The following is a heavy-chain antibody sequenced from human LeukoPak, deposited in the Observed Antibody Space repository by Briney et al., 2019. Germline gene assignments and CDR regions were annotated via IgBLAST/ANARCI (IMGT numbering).Heavy chain of an antibody. Sequence: ASVKVSCKVSGYTLTELSMHWVRQAPGKGLEWMGGFDPEDGETIYAQKFQGRVTMTEDTSTDTAYMELSSLRPEDTAVYYCATEKVGDDAFDIWGQGTMVTVSS. CDR3: ATEKVGDDAFDI. V-gene: IGHV1-24*01. J-gene: IGHJ3*02. D-gene: IGHD3-16*01. CDR2: FDPEDGET. CDR1: GYTLTELS.